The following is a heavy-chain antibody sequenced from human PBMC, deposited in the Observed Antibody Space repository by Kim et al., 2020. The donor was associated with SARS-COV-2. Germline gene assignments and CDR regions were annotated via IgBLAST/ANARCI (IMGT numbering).Heavy chain of an antibody. CDR1: GYTFTDYY. J-gene: IGHJ4*02. CDR3: ARSANFWSGHYLDF. D-gene: IGHD3-3*01. Sequence: ASVKVSCKASGYTFTDYYIHWVRQAPGQGLEWMGWINPYSGDTTYAQKFQGRVTTTRDTSISTPYVELSSLRSDDTVVFYCARSANFWSGHYLDFWGQGT. V-gene: IGHV1-2*02. CDR2: INPYSGDT.